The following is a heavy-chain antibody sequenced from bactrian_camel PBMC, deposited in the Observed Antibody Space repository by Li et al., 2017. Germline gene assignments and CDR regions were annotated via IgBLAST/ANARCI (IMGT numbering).Heavy chain of an antibody. D-gene: IGHD4*01. J-gene: IGHJ4*01. Sequence: HVQLVESGGGSVEAGGSLRLSCAAPPTYTAYCVGWVRQVSGKEREGVARIYVENNNIRYDGDFAKGRFTIAQDSVKNMVSLQMTSLTPDDTAMYYCAAAREGSGHTCSAPDDYSDWGQGTQVTVS. V-gene: IGHV3-2*01. CDR1: PTYTAYC. CDR2: IYVENNNI. CDR3: AAAREGSGHTCSAPDDYSD.